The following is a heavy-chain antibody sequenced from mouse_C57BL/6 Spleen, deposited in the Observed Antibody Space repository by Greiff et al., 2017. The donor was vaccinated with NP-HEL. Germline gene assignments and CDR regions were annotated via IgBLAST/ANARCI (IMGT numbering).Heavy chain of an antibody. CDR3: TRDRTTVVEGYFDY. J-gene: IGHJ2*01. Sequence: EVQLQESGEGLVKPGGSLKLSCAASGFTFSSYAMSWVRQTPEKRLEWVAYISSGGDYIYYADTVKGRFTISRDNARNTLYLQMSSLKSEDTAMYYCTRDRTTVVEGYFDYWGQGTTLTVSS. CDR2: ISSGGDYI. V-gene: IGHV5-9-1*02. CDR1: GFTFSSYA. D-gene: IGHD1-1*01.